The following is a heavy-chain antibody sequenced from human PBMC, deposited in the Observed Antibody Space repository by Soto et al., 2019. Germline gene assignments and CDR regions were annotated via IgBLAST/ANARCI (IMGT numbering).Heavy chain of an antibody. CDR1: GYTFTDYY. Sequence: GASVKVSCKASGYTFTDYYLHWVRQAPGQGLVWMGWINPNSGDTNYAQMFQGRVTMTRDTSISTVYMEVSSLRSDDTAVFYCARTGTTGAFAIWGQGTMVTVSS. CDR3: ARTGTTGAFAI. J-gene: IGHJ3*02. D-gene: IGHD1-1*01. V-gene: IGHV1-2*02. CDR2: INPNSGDT.